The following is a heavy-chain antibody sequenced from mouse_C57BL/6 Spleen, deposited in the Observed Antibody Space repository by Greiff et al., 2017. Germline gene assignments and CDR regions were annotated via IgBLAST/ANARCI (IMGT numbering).Heavy chain of an antibody. Sequence: EVKLPESGPVLVKPGASVKMSCKASGYSFTDYYMNWVKQSHGKSLEWIGVINPGNGGTSYNQKFKGKATLTVDKSSSTAYMELNSLTSEDSAVYYCSTLPYGDYLDYWGQGTSVTVSS. CDR3: STLPYGDYLDY. CDR2: INPGNGGT. D-gene: IGHD2-13*01. V-gene: IGHV1-19*01. J-gene: IGHJ4*01. CDR1: GYSFTDYY.